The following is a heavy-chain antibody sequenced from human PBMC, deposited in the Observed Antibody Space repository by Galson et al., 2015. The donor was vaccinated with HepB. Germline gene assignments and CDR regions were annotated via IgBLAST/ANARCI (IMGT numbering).Heavy chain of an antibody. V-gene: IGHV3-48*04. CDR2: ISSSSSAI. CDR3: ARDLPWSFRGYGMDV. D-gene: IGHD2-21*01. J-gene: IGHJ6*02. CDR1: GFTFKTHS. Sequence: SLRLSCAASGFTFKTHSMNWVRQAPGKGLEWASYISSSSSAIYYADSVKGRFTIFRDNAKNSLYLQMNSLSTADTAVYYCARDLPWSFRGYGMDVWGQGTTVTVSS.